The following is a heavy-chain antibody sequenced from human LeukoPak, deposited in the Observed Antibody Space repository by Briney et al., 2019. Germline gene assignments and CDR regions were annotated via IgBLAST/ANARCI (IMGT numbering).Heavy chain of an antibody. CDR3: AGDSLVGYYYMDV. D-gene: IGHD2-21*01. J-gene: IGHJ6*03. CDR1: GFTFSSYS. CDR2: ISSSSTTI. Sequence: GGSLRLSCAASGFTFSSYSMNWVRQAPGKGLEWVSYISSSSTTIYYAGSVKGRFTISRDNAKNSLYLQMNSLRAEDTAVYYCAGDSLVGYYYMDVWGKGTTVTVSS. V-gene: IGHV3-48*01.